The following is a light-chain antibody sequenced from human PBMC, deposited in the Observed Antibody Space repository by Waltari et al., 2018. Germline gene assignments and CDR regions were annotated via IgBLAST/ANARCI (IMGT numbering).Light chain of an antibody. V-gene: IGKV3-20*01. Sequence: EIVLTQSPGTVSLSPGDRATFSCWASQSVSSDLAWSQQKPGKAPRLRIYQASTRATGIPERFSGSGSGTDFCLTISRLEPEDFAMYYCHQYVESPATFGQGTKVEIK. CDR2: QAS. CDR1: QSVSSD. CDR3: HQYVESPAT. J-gene: IGKJ1*01.